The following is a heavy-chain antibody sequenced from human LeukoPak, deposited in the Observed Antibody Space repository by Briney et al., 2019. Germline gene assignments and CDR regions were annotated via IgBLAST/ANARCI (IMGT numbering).Heavy chain of an antibody. J-gene: IGHJ4*02. V-gene: IGHV3-30*04. Sequence: GGSLRLSCEASGFTFSSYAMHWVGQAPGKGLEWVAVISYDGSNKYYADSVKGRFTISRDNSKNTLYLQMNSLRAEDTAVYYCARDLVVVPAGPVGFDYWGQGTLVTVSS. CDR2: ISYDGSNK. CDR1: GFTFSSYA. CDR3: ARDLVVVPAGPVGFDY. D-gene: IGHD2-2*01.